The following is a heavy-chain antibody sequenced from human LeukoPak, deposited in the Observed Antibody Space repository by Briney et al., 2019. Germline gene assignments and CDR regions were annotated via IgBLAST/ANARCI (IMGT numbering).Heavy chain of an antibody. CDR3: ARGLWFGEGPSLGWFDP. CDR2: ISGSGGST. D-gene: IGHD3-10*01. V-gene: IGHV3-23*01. Sequence: QPGGSLRLSCADSGFTFSSYAMSWVRQAPGKGLEWVSAISGSGGSTYYADSVKGRFTISRDNSKNTLYLQMNSLRAEDTAVYYCARGLWFGEGPSLGWFDPWGQGTLVTVSS. J-gene: IGHJ5*02. CDR1: GFTFSSYA.